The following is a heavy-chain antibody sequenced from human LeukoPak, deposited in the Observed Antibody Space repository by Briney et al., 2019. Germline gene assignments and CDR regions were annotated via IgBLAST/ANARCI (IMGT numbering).Heavy chain of an antibody. D-gene: IGHD4/OR15-4a*01. J-gene: IGHJ4*02. Sequence: PGGSLRLSCTVSGFTVRSNSMSWVRQAPGRGLEWVSFIYSDNTHYSDSVKGRFTISRDNSKNTLYLQMNGLRAEDTAVYYCARRAGAYSHPYDYWGQGTLVTVSS. CDR1: GFTVRSNS. V-gene: IGHV3-53*01. CDR2: IYSDNT. CDR3: ARRAGAYSHPYDY.